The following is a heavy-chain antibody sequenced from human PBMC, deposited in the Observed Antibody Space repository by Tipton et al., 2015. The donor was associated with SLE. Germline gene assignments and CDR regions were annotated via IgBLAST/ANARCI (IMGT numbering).Heavy chain of an antibody. CDR2: INPNSGGT. CDR3: ARVHGDSSVH. D-gene: IGHD3-22*01. Sequence: QSGAEVKKPGASVKVSCKTSGYTFTNYFMNWVRQAPGQGLEWMGWINPNSGGTNYAQKFQGRVTMTRDTSISTAYMELSRLRSDDTAVSYWARVHGDSSVHWGQGTLVTVSS. V-gene: IGHV1-2*02. CDR1: GYTFTNYF. J-gene: IGHJ1*01.